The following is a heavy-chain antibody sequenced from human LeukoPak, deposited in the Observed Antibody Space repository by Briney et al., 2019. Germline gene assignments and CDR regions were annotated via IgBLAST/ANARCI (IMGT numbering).Heavy chain of an antibody. CDR2: INPNSGGT. V-gene: IGHV1-2*02. J-gene: IGHJ6*02. CDR3: ARDPEDRDPYYYYYGMDV. Sequence: ASVKVSCKASGYTFTGYYMHWVRQAPGQGLEWMGWINPNSGGTNYAQKFQGRVTMTRDTSISTAYMELSRLRSDDTTVYYCARDPEDRDPYYYYYGMDVWGQGTTVTGSS. CDR1: GYTFTGYY. D-gene: IGHD2-15*01.